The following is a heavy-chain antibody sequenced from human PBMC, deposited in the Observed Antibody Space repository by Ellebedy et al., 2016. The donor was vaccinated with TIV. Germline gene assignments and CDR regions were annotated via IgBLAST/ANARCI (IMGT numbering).Heavy chain of an antibody. Sequence: PGGSLRLSCAASGFSFNTYALSWVRQAPGKGLEWVSAISGNENSPYYAGSVESRFTITRDNLKNTLYLQMNSLRVEDTAVYYCSRGVRGVSYYYYATDVWGQGTTVTVSS. V-gene: IGHV3-23*01. CDR1: GFSFNTYA. D-gene: IGHD3-10*01. J-gene: IGHJ6*02. CDR3: SRGVRGVSYYYYATDV. CDR2: ISGNENSP.